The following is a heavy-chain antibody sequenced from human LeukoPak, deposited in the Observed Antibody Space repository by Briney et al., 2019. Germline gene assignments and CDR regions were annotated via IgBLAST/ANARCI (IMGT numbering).Heavy chain of an antibody. V-gene: IGHV3-74*01. Sequence: GGSLRLSCTASGFTFSNYRMHWVRHAPGKGLVWVSRINSDGSSTSSADSVKGRFTISRDNAKNTLYLQMNSLRVEDTAVYYCARDGGNYCDGDCYLFDYWGQGTLVTVSS. D-gene: IGHD2-21*02. CDR3: ARDGGNYCDGDCYLFDY. CDR1: GFTFSNYR. CDR2: INSDGSST. J-gene: IGHJ4*02.